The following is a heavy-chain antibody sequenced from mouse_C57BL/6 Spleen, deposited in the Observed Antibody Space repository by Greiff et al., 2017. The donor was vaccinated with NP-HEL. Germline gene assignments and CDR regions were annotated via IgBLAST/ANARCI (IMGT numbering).Heavy chain of an antibody. V-gene: IGHV1-82*01. Sequence: QVQLQQSGPELVKPGASVKISCKPSGYAFSSSWMNWVRQRPGKGLEWIGRIYPGDGDTNYNGKFKGKATLTADKSSSTAYMQLSSLTSEDSAVYFCARSGYGNPYYFDYWGQGTTLTVSS. CDR3: ARSGYGNPYYFDY. CDR2: IYPGDGDT. CDR1: GYAFSSSW. J-gene: IGHJ2*01. D-gene: IGHD2-1*01.